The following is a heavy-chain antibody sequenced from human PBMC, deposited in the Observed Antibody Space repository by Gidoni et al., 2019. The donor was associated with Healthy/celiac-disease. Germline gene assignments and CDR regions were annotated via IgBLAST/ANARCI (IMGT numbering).Heavy chain of an antibody. Sequence: QLQLQESGPGLVKPSETLSLTCTVSGGYISSSSYYWGWVRQPPGKGLEWIWSIYYSGSTYYNPSLKSRVTISVDTSKNQFSLKLSSVTAADTAVYYCARISGGAAGSGTEYFQHWGQGTLVTVSS. CDR1: GGYISSSSYY. D-gene: IGHD6-13*01. CDR2: IYYSGST. V-gene: IGHV4-39*07. CDR3: ARISGGAAGSGTEYFQH. J-gene: IGHJ1*01.